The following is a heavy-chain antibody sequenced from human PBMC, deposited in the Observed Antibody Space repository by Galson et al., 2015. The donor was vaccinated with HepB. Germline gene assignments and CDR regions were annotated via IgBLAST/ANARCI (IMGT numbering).Heavy chain of an antibody. J-gene: IGHJ4*02. D-gene: IGHD3-10*01. V-gene: IGHV5-51*01. CDR1: GFTFSSYW. Sequence: SGAEVKRPGESLKISCEGSGFTFSSYWIGWVRQKPGKGLEWMGIIYPTDSDTRYSPPFQSQVTISADKSINTAYLQWSSLKASDTAMYYCARGAHYYGSGSSRFDYWGQGTLVTVSS. CDR2: IYPTDSDT. CDR3: ARGAHYYGSGSSRFDY.